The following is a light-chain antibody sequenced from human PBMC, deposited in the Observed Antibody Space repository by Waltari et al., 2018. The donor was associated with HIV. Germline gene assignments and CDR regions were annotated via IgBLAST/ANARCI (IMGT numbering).Light chain of an antibody. CDR3: LLSYSGARPVV. V-gene: IGLV7-46*01. Sequence: AVVTQEPSLTVSPGGTVTLTCGSSTGAVTSGTYPYWLQQKPGQAPRTLIYDTSNKHSWTPARFSGSLLGGKAALTLSGAQPEDEAEYYCLLSYSGARPVVFGGGTKLTVL. J-gene: IGLJ2*01. CDR1: TGAVTSGTY. CDR2: DTS.